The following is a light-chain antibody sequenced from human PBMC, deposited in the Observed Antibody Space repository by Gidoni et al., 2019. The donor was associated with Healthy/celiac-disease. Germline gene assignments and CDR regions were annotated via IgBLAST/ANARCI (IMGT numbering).Light chain of an antibody. CDR2: DAS. CDR3: QQRSNWPQLT. V-gene: IGKV3-11*01. CDR1: QSVSSY. J-gene: IGKJ4*01. Sequence: EIVLTQSPATLSLSPGERATLSCRASQSVSSYLAWYQQKPGQAPRLLLYDASNKATGIPARFSGSGSGTGFTLTISSLEPEDFAVYYCQQRSNWPQLTFGGGTKVEIK.